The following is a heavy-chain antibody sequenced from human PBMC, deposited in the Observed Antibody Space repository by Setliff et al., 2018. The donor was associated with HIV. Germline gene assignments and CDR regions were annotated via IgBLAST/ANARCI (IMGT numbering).Heavy chain of an antibody. J-gene: IGHJ5*02. V-gene: IGHV4-31*11. CDR1: GASISDTIW. Sequence: SETLSLTCAVSGASISDTIWWSWVRQHPGKGLEWIGYIYYSGSTYYNPSLKSRVTMSVDTSKNQFSLKLSSVTAADTAVYYCAREGARHYGSGRYHSWFDPWGQGTQVTVSS. D-gene: IGHD3-10*01. CDR2: IYYSGST. CDR3: AREGARHYGSGRYHSWFDP.